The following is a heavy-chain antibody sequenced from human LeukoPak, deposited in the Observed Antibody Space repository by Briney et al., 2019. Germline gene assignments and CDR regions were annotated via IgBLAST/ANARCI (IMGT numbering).Heavy chain of an antibody. V-gene: IGHV3-73*01. Sequence: GGSLKLSCAASGFTFSGSAMHWVRQASGKGLEWVGRIRSKANSYATAYAASVKGRFTISRDDPKNTAYLQMNSLKTEDTAVYYCTRLCSTSCYKDYWGQGTLVTVSS. CDR3: TRLCSTSCYKDY. J-gene: IGHJ4*02. CDR1: GFTFSGSA. CDR2: IRSKANSYAT. D-gene: IGHD2-2*02.